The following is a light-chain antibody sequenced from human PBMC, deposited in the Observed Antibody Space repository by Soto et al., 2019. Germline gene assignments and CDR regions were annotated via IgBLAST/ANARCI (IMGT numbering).Light chain of an antibody. Sequence: HSALTQHASVSGSPGRSITISCTGTSSDVGGYNNVSWYQQHPGKAPKLMIYDVSNRPSGVSNRFSGSKSGNTASLTISGLQAEDEADYYCSSYTSSSTVVFGGGTKLTVL. V-gene: IGLV2-14*01. CDR3: SSYTSSSTVV. J-gene: IGLJ2*01. CDR2: DVS. CDR1: SSDVGGYNN.